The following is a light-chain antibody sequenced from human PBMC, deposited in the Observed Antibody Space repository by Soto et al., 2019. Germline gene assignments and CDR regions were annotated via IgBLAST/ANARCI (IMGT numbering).Light chain of an antibody. Sequence: QSALTQPASVSGSPGQSITISCTGSSSDVGGYNYVSWYQQYAGKAPQVMIYDVSKRPSGVSNRFSGSKSGTTASLTISGLQAEDEAEYYCSSYTSTSTLYVFGSGTKLTVL. V-gene: IGLV2-14*01. CDR3: SSYTSTSTLYV. CDR1: SSDVGGYNY. CDR2: DVS. J-gene: IGLJ1*01.